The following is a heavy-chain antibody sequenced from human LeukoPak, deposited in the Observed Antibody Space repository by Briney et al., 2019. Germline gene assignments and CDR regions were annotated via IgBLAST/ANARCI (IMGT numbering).Heavy chain of an antibody. D-gene: IGHD4-17*01. Sequence: SETLSLTCTVSGGSISSYYWSWIRQPPGKGLEWIGYIYYSGSTNYNPSLKSRVTISVDTSKNQFSLKLSSVTAADTAVYYCAREDPGDYGDYPEYFQHWGQGTLVTVSS. J-gene: IGHJ1*01. CDR1: GGSISSYY. CDR2: IYYSGST. V-gene: IGHV4-59*01. CDR3: AREDPGDYGDYPEYFQH.